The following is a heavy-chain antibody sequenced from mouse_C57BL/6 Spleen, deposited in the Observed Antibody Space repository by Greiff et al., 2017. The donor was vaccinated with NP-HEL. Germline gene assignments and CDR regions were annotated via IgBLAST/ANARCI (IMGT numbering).Heavy chain of an antibody. J-gene: IGHJ4*01. CDR1: GFTFSSYA. V-gene: IGHV5-9-1*02. Sequence: EVKLVESGEGLVKPGGSLKLSCAASGFTFSSYAMSWVRQTPEKRLEWVAYISSGGDSIYYADTVKGRFTISRDHARNTLYLQMSSLKSEDTAMYYCTRGSIYYGSSYYAMDYWGQGTSVTVSS. CDR2: ISSGGDSI. CDR3: TRGSIYYGSSYYAMDY. D-gene: IGHD1-1*01.